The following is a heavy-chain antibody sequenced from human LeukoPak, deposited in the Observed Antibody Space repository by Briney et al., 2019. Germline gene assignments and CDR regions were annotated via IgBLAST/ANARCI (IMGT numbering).Heavy chain of an antibody. CDR3: AREEGFGELPHYFHY. CDR1: GFTFRSYS. V-gene: IGHV3-21*01. Sequence: GGSLRLSYAASGFTFRSYSMNWVRQALGKGLEWVASISSSSSYIYYADSVQVRITISRDYAKNSLYLQMNSLRAEDTYVYYCAREEGFGELPHYFHYWGQGTLVTVSS. J-gene: IGHJ4*02. CDR2: ISSSSSYI. D-gene: IGHD3-10*01.